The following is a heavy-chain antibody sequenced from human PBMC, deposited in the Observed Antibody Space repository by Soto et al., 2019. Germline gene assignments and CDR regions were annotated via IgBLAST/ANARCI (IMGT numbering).Heavy chain of an antibody. CDR3: ALTPVPTNWLDP. CDR1: GDSISSSSW. CDR2: IYHSGRT. V-gene: IGHV4-4*02. D-gene: IGHD4-17*01. Sequence: SDTLALTCAVSGDSISSSSWWSWVRQPPGKGLECVGEIYHSGRTNYDPSLKSRVTISVDDSKKQFSLQLSSVTASDTAVYYCALTPVPTNWLDPWGPG. J-gene: IGHJ5*02.